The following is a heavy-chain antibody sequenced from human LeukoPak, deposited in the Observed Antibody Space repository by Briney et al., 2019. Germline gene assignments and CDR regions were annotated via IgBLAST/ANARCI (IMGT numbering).Heavy chain of an antibody. J-gene: IGHJ4*02. CDR1: GGSISSYY. CDR3: ARGQDIDYYFDY. D-gene: IGHD5-12*01. Sequence: PSETLSLTCTVSGGSISSYYWSWIRQPPGKGLEWIGYIYYSGSTNYNPSLKSRVTISVDTSKNQFSLKLSSVTAADTAVYYCARGQDIDYYFDYWGQGTLVTVSS. V-gene: IGHV4-59*01. CDR2: IYYSGST.